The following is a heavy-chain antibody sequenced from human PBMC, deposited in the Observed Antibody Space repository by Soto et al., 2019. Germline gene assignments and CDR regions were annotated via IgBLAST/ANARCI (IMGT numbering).Heavy chain of an antibody. D-gene: IGHD3-16*01. CDR1: GGSISSGGYY. J-gene: IGHJ4*02. V-gene: IGHV4-31*03. Sequence: QVQLQESGPGLVKPSQTLSLTCTVSGGSISSGGYYWSWIRQHPGKGLEWIGFIYYSGSTYYNPSLTGRVTISVDTPKSQFSLKLSSGTAADTAVYCCSRRWDASRIDYWGQGTLVTGSS. CDR3: SRRWDASRIDY. CDR2: IYYSGST.